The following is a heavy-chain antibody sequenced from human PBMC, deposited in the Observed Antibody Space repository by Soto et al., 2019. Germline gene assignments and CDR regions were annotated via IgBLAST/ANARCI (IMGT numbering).Heavy chain of an antibody. CDR1: GFTFDDYF. V-gene: IGHV3-9*01. CDR2: ISWNGGAI. J-gene: IGHJ6*02. CDR3: AKGDSSGPMDV. D-gene: IGHD3-22*01. Sequence: EVQLVESGGGLVQPGRSLRLSCAASGFTFDDYFMHWVRQAPGKGLEWVSVISWNGGAIGYGDSVKGRFTISRDNAKNSLYLQMNSLRAEDTALYSCAKGDSSGPMDVWGQGTTVTVSS.